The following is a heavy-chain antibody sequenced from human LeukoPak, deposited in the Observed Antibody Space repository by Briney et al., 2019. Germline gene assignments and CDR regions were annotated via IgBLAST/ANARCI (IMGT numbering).Heavy chain of an antibody. CDR2: MCYSGNV. V-gene: IGHV4-59*01. D-gene: IGHD1-26*01. J-gene: IGHJ4*02. CDR1: GDSISSYY. CDR3: ARHPSDRIVGATVFDY. Sequence: SETLSLTCTVSGDSISSYYWSWIRQPPGKGLEWIGYMCYSGNVNYNPSLKSRVTISIDTSTNQFSLKLSSVTAADTAVYYCARHPSDRIVGATVFDYWGQGTLVTVSS.